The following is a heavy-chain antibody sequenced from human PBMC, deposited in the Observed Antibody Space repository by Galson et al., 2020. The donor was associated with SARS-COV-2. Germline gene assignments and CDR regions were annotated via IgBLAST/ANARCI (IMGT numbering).Heavy chain of an antibody. J-gene: IGHJ6*02. Sequence: ASETLSLTCTVSGGSITSSRYYWGLIRQPPGKGLEWIGSIYYRGSTYYNPSLTSRVTMSVDTSKNQFSLSLSSVTDADTAVYYCARDFDRYCSGGSCYLYYYYSMDVWGQGTTVTVSS. D-gene: IGHD2-15*01. CDR2: IYYRGST. CDR1: GGSITSSRYY. CDR3: ARDFDRYCSGGSCYLYYYYSMDV. V-gene: IGHV4-39*07.